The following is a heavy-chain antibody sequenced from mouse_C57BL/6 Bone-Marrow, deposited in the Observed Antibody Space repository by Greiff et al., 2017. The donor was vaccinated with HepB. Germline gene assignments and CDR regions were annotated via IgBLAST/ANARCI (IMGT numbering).Heavy chain of an antibody. V-gene: IGHV1-74*01. CDR2: IHPSDSDT. J-gene: IGHJ2*01. CDR1: GYTFTSYW. Sequence: VQLQQPGAELVKPGASVKVSCNASGYTFTSYWLHWVKQRPGQGLEWIGRIHPSDSDTNYNQKFKGKATLTVDNSSSTAYMQLSSLTSEDSAVYYSAIRPPDYWGQGTTLTVSS. CDR3: AIRPPDY.